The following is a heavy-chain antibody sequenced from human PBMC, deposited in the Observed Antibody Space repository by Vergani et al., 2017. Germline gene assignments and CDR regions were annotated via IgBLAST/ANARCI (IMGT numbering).Heavy chain of an antibody. CDR1: GYTFTSYG. CDR2: ISAYNGNT. Sequence: QVQLVQSGAEVKKPGASVKVSCKASGYTFTSYGISWVRQAPGQGLEWMGWISAYNGNTNYAQKLQGRVTMTTDTSTSTAFMELRSLRSDDTAVYYCARVVVVVPAAIPRLRWFDPWGQGTLVTVSS. J-gene: IGHJ5*02. D-gene: IGHD2-2*02. CDR3: ARVVVVVPAAIPRLRWFDP. V-gene: IGHV1-18*01.